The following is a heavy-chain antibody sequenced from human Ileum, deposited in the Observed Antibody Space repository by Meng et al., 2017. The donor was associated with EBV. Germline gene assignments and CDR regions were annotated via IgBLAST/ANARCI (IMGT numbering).Heavy chain of an antibody. V-gene: IGHV1-46*01. CDR1: GYSFTSYY. D-gene: IGHD5-18*01. Sequence: QIHLVQSGAQVKKPGASVTVSGKASGYSFTSYYILWVRQAPGQGLEWMGIINPSGGHTRSAQKFQDRVTMTRDTSTSAVYMDVSSLRSEDTAVYYCARGAYMYGSPQYFFDFWGQGTLVTVSS. CDR3: ARGAYMYGSPQYFFDF. J-gene: IGHJ4*02. CDR2: INPSGGHT.